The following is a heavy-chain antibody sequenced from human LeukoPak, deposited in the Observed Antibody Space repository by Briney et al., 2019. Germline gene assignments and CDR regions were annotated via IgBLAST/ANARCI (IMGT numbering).Heavy chain of an antibody. CDR1: GFTFSNAW. CDR3: TTATYDYSNYVGYYYYYGMDV. D-gene: IGHD4-11*01. CDR2: IKSKTDGGTT. V-gene: IGHV3-15*01. Sequence: GGSLRLSCAASGFTFSNAWMSWVRQAPGKGLEWVGRIKSKTDGGTTDYAAPVKGRFTISRDDSKNTLYLQMNSLKTEDTAVYYCTTATYDYSNYVGYYYYYGMDVWSQGTTVTVSS. J-gene: IGHJ6*02.